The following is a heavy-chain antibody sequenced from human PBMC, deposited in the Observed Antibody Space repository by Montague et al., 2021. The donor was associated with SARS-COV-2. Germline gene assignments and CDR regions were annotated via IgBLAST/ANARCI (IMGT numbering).Heavy chain of an antibody. CDR1: GGSFSGYY. CDR2: INHSGST. Sequence: SETLSLTCAVYGGSFSGYYWSWIRQPPGKWLEWIGEINHSGSTKYNPSLKSRVTISVDTSKNQFSLKLSSVTAADTAVYYCASPTYYYDSSGSDAFDIWGQGTMVTVSS. V-gene: IGHV4-34*01. J-gene: IGHJ3*02. D-gene: IGHD3-22*01. CDR3: ASPTYYYDSSGSDAFDI.